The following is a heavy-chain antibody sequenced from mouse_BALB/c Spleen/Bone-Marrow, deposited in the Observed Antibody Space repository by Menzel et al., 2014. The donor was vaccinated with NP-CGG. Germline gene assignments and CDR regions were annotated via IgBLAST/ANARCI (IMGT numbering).Heavy chain of an antibody. Sequence: EVKLMESGPELVKPGASVKVSCEASGYAFTSYNMNWVKQSHGKSLEWIGYIDPYNGGTSYHQKFKGKATLTVDKSSSTAYMHLNSLTSEDSAVYYCARSILGAMDYWGQGTSVTVSS. V-gene: IGHV1S135*01. D-gene: IGHD4-1*01. J-gene: IGHJ4*01. CDR3: ARSILGAMDY. CDR1: GYAFTSYN. CDR2: IDPYNGGT.